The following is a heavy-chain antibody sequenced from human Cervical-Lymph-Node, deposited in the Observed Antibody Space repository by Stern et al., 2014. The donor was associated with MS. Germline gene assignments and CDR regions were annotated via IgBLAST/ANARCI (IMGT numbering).Heavy chain of an antibody. Sequence: VPLVESGGGVVQPGRSLRLSCAASGFTFSYHAMHWVRQAPGKGLEWVAVISYDGSDKNDADSVKGKFTISRDNSRNTLYLQMNSLRVDDTAVYYFARGGAVATSDYYFDYWGQGILVTVSS. CDR3: ARGGAVATSDYYFDY. J-gene: IGHJ4*02. V-gene: IGHV3-30*01. D-gene: IGHD5-12*01. CDR1: GFTFSYHA. CDR2: ISYDGSDK.